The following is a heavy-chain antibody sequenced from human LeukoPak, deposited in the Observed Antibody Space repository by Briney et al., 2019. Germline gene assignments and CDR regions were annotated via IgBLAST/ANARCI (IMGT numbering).Heavy chain of an antibody. V-gene: IGHV3-30*02. CDR3: AKDRYVSPTARRGRESDY. CDR2: IRYDGSNK. Sequence: GGSLRLSCAASGFTVSDNYMSWVRQAPGKGLEWVAFIRYDGSNKYYAASVKGRFTISRDNSKNTLYLQMNSMRAEDTAVYYCAKDRYVSPTARRGRESDYWGQGTLVTVSS. D-gene: IGHD2-2*01. CDR1: GFTVSDNY. J-gene: IGHJ4*02.